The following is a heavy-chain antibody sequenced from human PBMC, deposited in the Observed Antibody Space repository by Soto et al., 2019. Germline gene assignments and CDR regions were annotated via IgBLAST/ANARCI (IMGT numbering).Heavy chain of an antibody. CDR3: ARDQRDVLTGYSTYYFDY. V-gene: IGHV3-66*01. D-gene: IGHD3-9*01. CDR2: IYSGGST. Sequence: GGSLRLSCAASGFTVSSNYMSWVRQAPGKGLEWVSVIYSGGSTYYADSVKGRFTISRDNSKNTLYLQMNSLRAEDTAVYYCARDQRDVLTGYSTYYFDYWGQGTLVTVSS. J-gene: IGHJ4*02. CDR1: GFTVSSNY.